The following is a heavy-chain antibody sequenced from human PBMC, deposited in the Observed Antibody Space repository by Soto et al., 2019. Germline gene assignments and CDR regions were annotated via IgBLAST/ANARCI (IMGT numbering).Heavy chain of an antibody. D-gene: IGHD1-20*01. CDR3: ARDQGITGTTIDY. V-gene: IGHV1-69*08. CDR1: GGTFSSYT. Sequence: QVQLVQSGAEVKKPGSSVKVSCTASGGTFSSYTISWVRQAPGQGLEWMGRIIPILGIANYAQKLQGRVTITADKSTSTAYMELSSLRSEDTAVYYCARDQGITGTTIDYWGQGTLVTVSS. CDR2: IIPILGIA. J-gene: IGHJ4*02.